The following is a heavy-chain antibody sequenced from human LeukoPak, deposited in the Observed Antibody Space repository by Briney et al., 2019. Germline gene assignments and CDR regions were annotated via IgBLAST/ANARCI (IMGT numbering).Heavy chain of an antibody. CDR2: INPNSGGT. Sequence: GAAVKDSSTASGYTFTGYYMNWVRQSPGHRPEWMGWINPNSGGTNYAQKFQGRVTMTRDTSISTAYMELSSLRSDDTAVYYCAGGVGRLPGSWGQGNLVTVSS. J-gene: IGHJ4*01. CDR3: AGGVGRLPGS. D-gene: IGHD6-25*01. CDR1: GYTFTGYY. V-gene: IGHV1-2*02.